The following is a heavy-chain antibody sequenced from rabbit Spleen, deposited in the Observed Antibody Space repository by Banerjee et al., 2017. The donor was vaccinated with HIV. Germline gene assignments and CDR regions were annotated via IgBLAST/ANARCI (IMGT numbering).Heavy chain of an antibody. CDR1: GFSLSDYY. V-gene: IGHV1S28*01. Sequence: QSLEESGGRLVTPGTPLTLTCTASGFSLSDYYMTWVRHAPGKGLEWIGYTDFGGSTYYANWVNGRFTISSHNAQNTLYLQLNSLTAADTATYFCARDLGASGAYGIDLWGQGTLVTVS. D-gene: IGHD6-1*01. CDR2: TDFGGST. J-gene: IGHJ3*01. CDR3: ARDLGASGAYGIDL.